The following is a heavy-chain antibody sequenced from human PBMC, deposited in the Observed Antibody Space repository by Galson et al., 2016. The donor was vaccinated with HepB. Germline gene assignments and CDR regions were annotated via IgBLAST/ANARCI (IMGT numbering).Heavy chain of an antibody. CDR3: VRTWGDY. V-gene: IGHV3-48*02. D-gene: IGHD3-16*01. CDR1: GFTFNTYG. CDR2: ISHDSNSI. Sequence: SLRLSCAASGFTFNTYGMDWVRQAPGKGLEWVSYISHDSNSINHADSVRGRVTISRDNAKSSMYLQVDNLRDEDTAVYYCVRTWGDYWGQGTLVIVSS. J-gene: IGHJ4*02.